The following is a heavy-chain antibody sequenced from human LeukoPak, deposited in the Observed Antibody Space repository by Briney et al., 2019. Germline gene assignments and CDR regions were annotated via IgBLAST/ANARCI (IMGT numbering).Heavy chain of an antibody. CDR1: GGSISSYY. J-gene: IGHJ4*02. D-gene: IGHD5-12*01. CDR3: AGANSGYYREDSYFDS. CDR2: IYYSGST. Sequence: SETLSLTCTVSGGSISSYYWSWIRQPPGKGLEWIGYIYYSGSTNYNPSLKSRVTISVDTSKNQFSLKLSSVIAADTAVFYCAGANSGYYREDSYFDSWGQGTLVTVSS. V-gene: IGHV4-59*12.